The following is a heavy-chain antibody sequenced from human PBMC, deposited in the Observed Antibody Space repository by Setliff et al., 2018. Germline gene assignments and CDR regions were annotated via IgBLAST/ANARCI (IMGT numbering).Heavy chain of an antibody. J-gene: IGHJ6*04. CDR3: ARGGGRFSLRSMDV. V-gene: IGHV4-4*08. CDR1: GGSISSYY. D-gene: IGHD3-16*01. CDR2: IYTRGST. Sequence: PSETLSLTCTVSGGSISSYYWSWIRQPPGKGLEWIGYIYTRGSTNYNPSLRSRVTISVDTSKKQYSLNLSSVTAADTAVYYCARGGGRFSLRSMDVWGKGTTVTVSS.